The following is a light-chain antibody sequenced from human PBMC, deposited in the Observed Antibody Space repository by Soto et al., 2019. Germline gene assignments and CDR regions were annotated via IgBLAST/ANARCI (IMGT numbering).Light chain of an antibody. V-gene: IGKV3-20*01. J-gene: IGKJ5*01. CDR2: GAS. Sequence: EILLTQSPGTLSLSPGERATFSCRASQSVSSSYIACYQQKPGQAPRLLIYGASSRATGIPNRFSGSGSGTDFTLTISRLEPEDFAVYYCQQYGSAPMYTFGQGTRLEIK. CDR1: QSVSSSY. CDR3: QQYGSAPMYT.